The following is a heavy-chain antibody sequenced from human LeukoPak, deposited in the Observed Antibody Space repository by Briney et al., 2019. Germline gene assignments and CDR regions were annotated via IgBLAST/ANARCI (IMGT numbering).Heavy chain of an antibody. CDR3: ARAMDV. Sequence: GGPLRLSCAASGFTFSSYWMNCVRQAPGKGREWVANINQDGSKNYYVDCVKGRFTLSRDNAKDSLYMKMNGLRDEDTAVYYCARAMDVWGQGTTVTV. J-gene: IGHJ6*02. V-gene: IGHV3-7*03. CDR1: GFTFSSYW. CDR2: INQDGSKN.